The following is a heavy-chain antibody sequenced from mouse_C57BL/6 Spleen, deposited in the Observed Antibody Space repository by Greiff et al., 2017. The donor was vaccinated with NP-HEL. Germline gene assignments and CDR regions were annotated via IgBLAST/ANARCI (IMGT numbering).Heavy chain of an antibody. CDR3: ARGGSMVTTGFAY. Sequence: LVESGPELVKPGASVKISCKASGYSFTSYYIHWVKQRPGQGLEWIGWIYPGSGNTKYNEKFKGKATLTADTSSSTAYMQLSSLTSEDSAVYYCARGGSMVTTGFAYWGQGTLVTVSA. V-gene: IGHV1-66*01. D-gene: IGHD2-2*01. J-gene: IGHJ3*01. CDR1: GYSFTSYY. CDR2: IYPGSGNT.